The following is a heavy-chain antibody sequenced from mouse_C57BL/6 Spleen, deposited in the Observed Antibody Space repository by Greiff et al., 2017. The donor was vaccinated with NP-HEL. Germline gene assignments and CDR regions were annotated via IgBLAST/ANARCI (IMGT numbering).Heavy chain of an antibody. V-gene: IGHV3-6*01. J-gene: IGHJ1*03. D-gene: IGHD2-10*02. CDR2: ISYDGSN. Sequence: EVKLLESGPGLVKPSQSLSLTCSVTGYSITSGYYWNWIRQFPGNKLEWMGYISYDGSNNYNPSLKNRISITRDTSKNQFFLKLNSVTTEDTATYYCASGYDWYFDVWGTGTTVTVSS. CDR1: GYSITSGYY. CDR3: ASGYDWYFDV.